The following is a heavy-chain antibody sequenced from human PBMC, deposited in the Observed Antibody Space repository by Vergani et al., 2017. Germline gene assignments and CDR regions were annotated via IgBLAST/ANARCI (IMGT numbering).Heavy chain of an antibody. CDR2: IYYSGST. V-gene: IGHV4-39*01. CDR3: ARHKEQLVPGNYYYYYYTDV. D-gene: IGHD6-13*01. J-gene: IGHJ6*03. Sequence: QLQLQESAPGLVKPSETLSLTCTVSGGSIRSTFYYWGWIRQPPGKGLEWIGTIYYSGSTYYNPSLKSRVTISVDTSKNQFSLKLNSVTAADTAVYYCARHKEQLVPGNYYYYYYTDVWVKGTTVTVSS. CDR1: GGSIRSTFYY.